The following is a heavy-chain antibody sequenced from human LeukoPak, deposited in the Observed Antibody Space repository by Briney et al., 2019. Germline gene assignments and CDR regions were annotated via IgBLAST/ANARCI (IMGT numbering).Heavy chain of an antibody. CDR2: ISSSGSTI. CDR1: GFTFSSYE. V-gene: IGHV3-48*03. Sequence: PGGSLRLSCAASGFTFSSYEMNWVRQAPGKGLEWVSYISSSGSTIYHADSVKGRFTISRDNAKNSLYLQMNSLRAEDTAVYYCARGKLCADYWGQGTLVTVSS. CDR3: ARGKLCADY. J-gene: IGHJ4*02. D-gene: IGHD2/OR15-2a*01.